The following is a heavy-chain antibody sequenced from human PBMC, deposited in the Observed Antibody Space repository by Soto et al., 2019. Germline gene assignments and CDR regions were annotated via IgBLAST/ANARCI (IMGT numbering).Heavy chain of an antibody. CDR2: ISAYNGNT. Sequence: QVQLVQSGAEVKKPGASVKVSCKASGYTFTSYGISWVRQAPGQGLEWMGWISAYNGNTNYAQKLQGRVTMTTDTSTSTAYMELRSLRSDDTAVYYCARGSCSSNSCYEWLLNNWFDPWGQGTLVTVSS. D-gene: IGHD2-2*01. J-gene: IGHJ5*02. CDR3: ARGSCSSNSCYEWLLNNWFDP. CDR1: GYTFTSYG. V-gene: IGHV1-18*01.